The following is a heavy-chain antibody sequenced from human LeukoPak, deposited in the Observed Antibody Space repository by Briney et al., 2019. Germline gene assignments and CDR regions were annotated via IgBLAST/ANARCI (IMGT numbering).Heavy chain of an antibody. Sequence: SGGSLRLSCAASGFTFDDYAMHWVRQAPGKGLEWVSGISWNSGSIGYADSVKGRFTISRDNAKNSLYLQMNSLRAEDMALYYCAKDMREGGWYYFDYWGQGTLVTVSS. CDR1: GFTFDDYA. CDR3: AKDMREGGWYYFDY. V-gene: IGHV3-9*03. D-gene: IGHD6-19*01. J-gene: IGHJ4*02. CDR2: ISWNSGSI.